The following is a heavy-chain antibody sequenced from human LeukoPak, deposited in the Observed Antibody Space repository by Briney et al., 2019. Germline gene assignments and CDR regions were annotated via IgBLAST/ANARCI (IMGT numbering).Heavy chain of an antibody. V-gene: IGHV4-61*08. CDR2: IYYSGST. CDR3: ARRTVAGNDY. Sequence: SQTLSLTCTVSGGSISSGGYYWSWIRQHPGKGLQWIGYIYYSGSTNYNPSLKSRVTISVDTSKNQFSLKLSSVTAADTAVYYCARRTVAGNDYWGQGTLVTVSS. CDR1: GGSISSGGYY. J-gene: IGHJ4*02. D-gene: IGHD6-19*01.